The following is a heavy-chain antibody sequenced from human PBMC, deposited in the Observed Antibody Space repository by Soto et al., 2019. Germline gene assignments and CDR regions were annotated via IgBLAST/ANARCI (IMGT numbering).Heavy chain of an antibody. CDR2: ISYDGSNK. D-gene: IGHD7-27*01. Sequence: HPGGSLRLSCAASGFTFSSYGMHWVRQAPGKGLEWVAVISYDGSNKYYADSVKGRFTISRDNSKNTLYLQMNSLRAEDTAVYYCAKDLGADYYYYYGMDVWGQGTTVTVSS. CDR1: GFTFSSYG. V-gene: IGHV3-30*18. CDR3: AKDLGADYYYYYGMDV. J-gene: IGHJ6*02.